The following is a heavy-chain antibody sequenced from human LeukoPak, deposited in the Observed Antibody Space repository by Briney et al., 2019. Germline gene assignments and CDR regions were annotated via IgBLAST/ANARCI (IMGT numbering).Heavy chain of an antibody. Sequence: HPGGSLRLSCTGSGFTFADYSMSWVRQSPGKGLEWVGFIRSPTYGGTALYAPSVEGRFTISRDDSKNIAYLHMDSLKVDDTGIYFCTRRIVSAFWGPGARVIVSS. V-gene: IGHV3-49*04. CDR1: GFTFADYS. CDR3: TRRIVSAF. CDR2: IRSPTYGGTA. D-gene: IGHD5/OR15-5a*01. J-gene: IGHJ1*01.